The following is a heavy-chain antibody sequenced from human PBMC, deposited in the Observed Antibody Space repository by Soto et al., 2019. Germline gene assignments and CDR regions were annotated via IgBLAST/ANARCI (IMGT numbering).Heavy chain of an antibody. CDR1: GGTFSSYA. CDR3: AAKDIVVVLAARNYYYYYGMDV. D-gene: IGHD2-2*01. Sequence: QVQLVQSGAEVKKPGSSVQVSCKASGGTFSSYAISWVRQAPGQGLEWMGGIIPIFGTANYEQKFQGRVTITADETTSTAYMERSSLSAADTAVYHCAAKDIVVVLAARNYYYYYGMDVWCQGTTVTDS. V-gene: IGHV1-69*01. CDR2: IIPIFGTA. J-gene: IGHJ6*02.